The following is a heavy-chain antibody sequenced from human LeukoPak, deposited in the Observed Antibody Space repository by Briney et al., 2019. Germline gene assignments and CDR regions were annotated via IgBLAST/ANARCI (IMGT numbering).Heavy chain of an antibody. Sequence: GGSLRLSCAASGFTVSSNYMSWVRQAPGKGLEWVSVIYSGGSTYYTDSVKGRFTMSRYNSKNTVYLQMNSLGAEDTAVYYCARWPLSNAFDIWGQGTMVTVSS. CDR1: GFTVSSNY. V-gene: IGHV3-53*01. J-gene: IGHJ3*02. CDR2: IYSGGST. CDR3: ARWPLSNAFDI. D-gene: IGHD4-11*01.